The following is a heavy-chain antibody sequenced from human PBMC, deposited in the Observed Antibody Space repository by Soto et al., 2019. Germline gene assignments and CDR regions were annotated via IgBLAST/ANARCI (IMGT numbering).Heavy chain of an antibody. CDR2: IYYSGIT. V-gene: IGHV4-39*01. J-gene: IGHJ4*02. Sequence: SETLSLTCTVSGVSISDSSYYWGWIRRPPGKGLEWIGTIYYSGITYYNPSLKSRVTISVDTSKNQFSLKLTSVTAADTAVYYCARHGSNWGQGTLVTVSS. CDR3: ARHGSN. CDR1: GVSISDSSYY.